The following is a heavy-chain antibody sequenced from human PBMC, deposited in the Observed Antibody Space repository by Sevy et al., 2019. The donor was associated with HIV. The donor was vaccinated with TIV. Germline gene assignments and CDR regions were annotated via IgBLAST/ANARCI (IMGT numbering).Heavy chain of an antibody. CDR1: GFTFSSYA. CDR2: ISGSGAST. CDR3: AKCADRYYHYHGTDV. Sequence: GGSLRLSCAPSGFTFSSYAMSWVRQAPGKGLEWVSAISGSGASTYYADSVKGRFTISRDNSKNIVYLQMNSLRVEDTAVYYCAKCADRYYHYHGTDVWGQGTTVTVSS. V-gene: IGHV3-23*01. J-gene: IGHJ6*02.